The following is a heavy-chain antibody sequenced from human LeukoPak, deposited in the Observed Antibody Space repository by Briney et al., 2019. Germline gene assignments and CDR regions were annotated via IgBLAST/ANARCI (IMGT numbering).Heavy chain of an antibody. V-gene: IGHV4-38-2*01. J-gene: IGHJ4*02. CDR2: IYHSGTT. Sequence: SETLSLTCAVSGYSISSGYYWGWIRQPPGKGLEWIGSIYHSGTTYYNPSLKSRVTISVDTSKNQFSLKLSSVTAADTAVYSCARHCGSSGSSYTGMAYWGQGTLVTVSS. D-gene: IGHD2-2*02. CDR1: GYSISSGYY. CDR3: ARHCGSSGSSYTGMAY.